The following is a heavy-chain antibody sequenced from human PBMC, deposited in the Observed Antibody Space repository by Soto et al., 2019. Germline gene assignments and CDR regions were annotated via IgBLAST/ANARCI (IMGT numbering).Heavy chain of an antibody. V-gene: IGHV2-5*01. J-gene: IGHJ4*02. CDR2: IYWNDDK. CDR3: AHRLGKSEYNFGYYFDY. D-gene: IGHD5-18*01. Sequence: PTLVNPTQTLTLTCTFSGFSLSIGGVGVGWIRQPPGKALEWLALIYWNDDKRYSPSLKNRLTITKDTSKNQVVLTMTNMDPVDTATYYCAHRLGKSEYNFGYYFDYWGQGTLVTVSS. CDR1: GFSLSIGGVG.